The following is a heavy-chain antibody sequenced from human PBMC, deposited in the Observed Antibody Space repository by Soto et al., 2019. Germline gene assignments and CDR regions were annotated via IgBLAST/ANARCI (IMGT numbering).Heavy chain of an antibody. Sequence: ASVKVSCKASGYTFISYGISWVLQAPGQGLEWMGWISAYNGNTNYAQKLQGRVTMTTDTSTGTAYMELRSLRSDDTAVYYCARAESATIGFDYWGQGTLVTVSS. V-gene: IGHV1-18*01. J-gene: IGHJ4*02. D-gene: IGHD5-12*01. CDR1: GYTFISYG. CDR2: ISAYNGNT. CDR3: ARAESATIGFDY.